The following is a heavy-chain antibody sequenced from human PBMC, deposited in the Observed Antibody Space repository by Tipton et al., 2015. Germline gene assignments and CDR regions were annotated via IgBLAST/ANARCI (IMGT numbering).Heavy chain of an antibody. D-gene: IGHD3-10*01. Sequence: QLVQSGAEVKKPGASVTVSCKASGYTFTNYYMYWVRQAPGQGLEWMGIINPSGGGTSHAQKFQGRVTMTRDTSTSTVYMELSRLRSEDTAVYYCAREAASSMVRGVRGWIDPWGQGTLVTVSS. J-gene: IGHJ5*02. V-gene: IGHV1-46*01. CDR1: GYTFTNYY. CDR3: AREAASSMVRGVRGWIDP. CDR2: INPSGGGT.